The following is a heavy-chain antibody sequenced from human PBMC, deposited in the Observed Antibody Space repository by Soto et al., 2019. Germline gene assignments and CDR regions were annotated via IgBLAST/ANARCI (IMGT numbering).Heavy chain of an antibody. CDR3: ARDIRDYRSGQSYYYYYGMDV. CDR1: GGTFSSYA. J-gene: IGHJ6*02. D-gene: IGHD4-17*01. V-gene: IGHV1-69*06. Sequence: VASVKVSCKDSGGTFSSYAISWVRQAPGQGLEWMGGIIPIFGTANYAQKFQGRVTITADKSTSTAYMELSSLRSEDTAVYYCARDIRDYRSGQSYYYYYGMDVWGQGTTVTVSS. CDR2: IIPIFGTA.